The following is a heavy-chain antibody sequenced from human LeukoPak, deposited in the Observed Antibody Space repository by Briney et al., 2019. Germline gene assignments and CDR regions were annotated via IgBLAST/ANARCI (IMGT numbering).Heavy chain of an antibody. CDR1: GFTFRNYA. D-gene: IGHD6-19*01. V-gene: IGHV3-23*01. CDR2: ISGNGGNT. CDR3: AKYSVTGTSPFDC. Sequence: GGSLRLSCAASGFTFRNYAMSWVRQAPGKGLEWVSAISGNGGNTYYADSVKGRFTVSRDNSKNTLPLQTNSLRAEDTAVFYCAKYSVTGTSPFDCWGQGTLVTVSS. J-gene: IGHJ4*02.